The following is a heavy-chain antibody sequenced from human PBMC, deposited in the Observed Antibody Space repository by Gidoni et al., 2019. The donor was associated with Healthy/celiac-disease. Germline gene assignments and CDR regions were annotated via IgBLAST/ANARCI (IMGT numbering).Heavy chain of an antibody. CDR1: GGSISSYY. CDR2: IYTSGST. D-gene: IGHD5-12*01. CDR3: AGVEMATIVGQDYYYYMDV. J-gene: IGHJ6*03. V-gene: IGHV4-4*07. Sequence: FGGSISSYYWSWIRQPAGKGLEWIGCIYTSGSTNYNPSLKSRVTMSVDTSKNQFSLKLSSVTAAYTAVYYCAGVEMATIVGQDYYYYMDVWGKGTTVTVSS.